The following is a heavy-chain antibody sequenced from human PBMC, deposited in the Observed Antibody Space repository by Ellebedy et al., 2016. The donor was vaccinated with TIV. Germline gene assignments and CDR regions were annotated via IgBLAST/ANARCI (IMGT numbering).Heavy chain of an antibody. V-gene: IGHV4-31*03. CDR1: GGSISSGGYY. CDR3: AREQGYYDSSDLRSRAFDI. CDR2: IYYSGST. Sequence: SETLSLTCTASGGSISSGGYYWSWIRQHPGKGLEWIGYIYYSGSTYYNPSLKSRVTISVDTSKNQFSLKLSSVTAADTAVYYCAREQGYYDSSDLRSRAFDIWGQGTVVTVSS. J-gene: IGHJ3*02. D-gene: IGHD3-22*01.